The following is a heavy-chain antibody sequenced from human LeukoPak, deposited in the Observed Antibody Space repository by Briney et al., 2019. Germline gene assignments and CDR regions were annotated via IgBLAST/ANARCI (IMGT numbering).Heavy chain of an antibody. J-gene: IGHJ4*02. Sequence: GASVKVSCKASGYTFTSYGISWVRQAPGQGLEWMGWISAYSGNTNYAQKLQGRVTMTTDTSTSTAYMELRSLRSDDTAVYYCAREDYYDSSGYYYVFDYWGQGTLVTVSS. CDR2: ISAYSGNT. D-gene: IGHD3-22*01. CDR1: GYTFTSYG. CDR3: AREDYYDSSGYYYVFDY. V-gene: IGHV1-18*01.